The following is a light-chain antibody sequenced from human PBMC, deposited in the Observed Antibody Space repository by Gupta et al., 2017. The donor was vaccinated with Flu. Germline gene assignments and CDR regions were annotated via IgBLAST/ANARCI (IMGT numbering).Light chain of an antibody. CDR1: SGHSSYA. J-gene: IGLJ3*02. CDR2: LNSDGSH. CDR3: QTWGTGIQV. V-gene: IGLV4-69*01. Sequence: QLVLPQSPSASASLGASVKLTCTLSSGHSSYAIAWHQQQPEKGPRYLMKLNSDGSHSKGDGIPDRFSGSSSGAERYLTIARLQSEDEADYYCQTWGTGIQVFGGGTKLTVL.